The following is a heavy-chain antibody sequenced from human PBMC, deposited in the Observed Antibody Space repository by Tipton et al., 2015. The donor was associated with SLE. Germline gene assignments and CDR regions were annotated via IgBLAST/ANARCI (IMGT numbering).Heavy chain of an antibody. J-gene: IGHJ1*01. CDR2: ITGDGSTI. D-gene: IGHD5-12*01. CDR3: ARGGYSGYIIH. Sequence: SLRLSCVASGLTFDDYAMHWVRQAPGKGLEWVSLITGDGSTIYYADSVKGRFTISRDNSKNSLYLQMNSLRAEDTAVYYCARGGYSGYIIHWGQGTLVTVSS. V-gene: IGHV3-43*02. CDR1: GLTFDDYA.